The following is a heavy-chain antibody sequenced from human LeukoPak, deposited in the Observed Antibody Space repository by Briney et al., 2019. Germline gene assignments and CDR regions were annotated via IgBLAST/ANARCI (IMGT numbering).Heavy chain of an antibody. CDR2: IYYRGST. V-gene: IGHV4-39*01. Sequence: SETLSLTCTVPGVSVSRSGDYWGWIRQPPGKGLEYIGSIYYRGSTYYNPSLKSRVTISVDTSKNQFSLKLTSVAAADTAVYYCARLQYYYGMDVWGQGTTVTVSS. CDR1: GVSVSRSGDY. CDR3: ARLQYYYGMDV. J-gene: IGHJ6*02.